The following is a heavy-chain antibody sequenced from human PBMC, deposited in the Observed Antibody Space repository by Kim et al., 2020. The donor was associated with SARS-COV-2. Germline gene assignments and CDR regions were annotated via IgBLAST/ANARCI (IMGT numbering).Heavy chain of an antibody. CDR1: GGSISSGDYY. CDR2: IYYSGST. D-gene: IGHD6-13*01. J-gene: IGHJ4*02. CDR3: ARDSSSWPLDY. Sequence: SETLSLTCTVSGGSISSGDYYWSWIRQPPGKGLEWIGYIYYSGSTYYNPSLKSRVTISVDTSKNQFSLKLSSVTAADTAVYYCARDSSSWPLDYWGQGTLVTVSS. V-gene: IGHV4-30-4*01.